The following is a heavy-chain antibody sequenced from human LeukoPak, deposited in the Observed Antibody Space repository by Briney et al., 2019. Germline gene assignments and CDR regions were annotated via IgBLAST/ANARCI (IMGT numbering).Heavy chain of an antibody. CDR1: GFTFSRVA. J-gene: IGHJ4*02. CDR2: IWDDGSET. CDR3: AKTRGRGGYILDF. V-gene: IGHV3-33*06. Sequence: GRSLRLSCAASGFTFSRVAMHWVRQAPGKGLEWVAIIWDDGSETLYADSVRGRFTISRDNSKNMLYLQMSSLSAEDTAVYYCAKTRGRGGYILDFWGQGTLVTVSS. D-gene: IGHD5-24*01.